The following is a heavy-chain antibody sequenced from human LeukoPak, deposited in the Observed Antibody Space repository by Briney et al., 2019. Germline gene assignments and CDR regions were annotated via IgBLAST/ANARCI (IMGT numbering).Heavy chain of an antibody. V-gene: IGHV3-30-3*01. Sequence: GGSLRLSCAASGFTFSSYAMHWVRQAPGKGLEWVAVISYDGSNKYYADSVKGRFTISRDNSKNTLYLQMNSLRAEDTAVYYCARWEGIVVAPAATSHLDYWGQGTLVSVSS. CDR2: ISYDGSNK. CDR3: ARWEGIVVAPAATSHLDY. D-gene: IGHD2-2*01. J-gene: IGHJ4*02. CDR1: GFTFSSYA.